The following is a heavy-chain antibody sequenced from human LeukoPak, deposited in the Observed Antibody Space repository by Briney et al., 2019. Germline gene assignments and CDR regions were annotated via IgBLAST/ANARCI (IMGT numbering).Heavy chain of an antibody. CDR2: ISGSGGRT. V-gene: IGHV3-23*01. J-gene: IGHJ1*01. CDR1: GFTFSSFA. D-gene: IGHD2-15*01. CDR3: AKSPPRCSGGSCYGY. Sequence: PWGSLSLTCAASGFTFSSFALSWVRQAPGKGLEWISGISGSGGRTDYADSVKGRFTISRDNSKNTLYLQMSSLRADDTALYYCAKSPPRCSGGSCYGYWGEATLASVSS.